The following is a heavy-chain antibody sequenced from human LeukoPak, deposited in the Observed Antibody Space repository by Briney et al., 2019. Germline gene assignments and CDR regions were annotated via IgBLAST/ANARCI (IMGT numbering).Heavy chain of an antibody. V-gene: IGHV3-49*04. J-gene: IGHJ6*03. CDR3: TRVSGWGSGWFYYYMDV. Sequence: GGSLRLSCAASRFTFSSYGMSSVRQAPGKGLEWVGFIRAKTYGGTREHDASVQGRFTISRDDSKSIAYLQMNSLKTEDTAVYYCTRVSGWGSGWFYYYMDVWGKGTAVTISS. D-gene: IGHD6-19*01. CDR2: IRAKTYGGTR. CDR1: RFTFSSYG.